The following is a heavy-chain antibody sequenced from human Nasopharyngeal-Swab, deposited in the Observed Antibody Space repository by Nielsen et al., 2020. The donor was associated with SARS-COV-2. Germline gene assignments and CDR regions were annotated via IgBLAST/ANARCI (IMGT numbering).Heavy chain of an antibody. CDR1: GYTFTSYY. CDR3: ATDRRQYYYDSSGYYYWRGFDP. Sequence: ASVKVSCKASGYTFTSYYMHWVRQAPGQGLEWMGIINPSGGSTSYAQKFQGRVTMTRDTSTSTVYMELSSLRSEDTAVYYCATDRRQYYYDSSGYYYWRGFDPWGQGTLVTVSS. CDR2: INPSGGST. D-gene: IGHD3-22*01. V-gene: IGHV1-46*01. J-gene: IGHJ5*02.